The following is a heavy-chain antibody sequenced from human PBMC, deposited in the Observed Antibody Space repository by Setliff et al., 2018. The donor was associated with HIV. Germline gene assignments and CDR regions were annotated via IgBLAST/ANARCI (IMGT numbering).Heavy chain of an antibody. V-gene: IGHV4-59*12. CDR1: GASIRSYY. CDR2: IFYSGHT. CDR3: ARGVAAAGL. Sequence: SETLSLTCSVSGASIRSYYWTWIRQPPGRGLEWIGFIFYSGHTFYNPSLRSRVTISVDTSKNQFSLKLSSVTAADTAVYYCARGVAAAGLWGQGTLVTVSS. D-gene: IGHD6-13*01. J-gene: IGHJ4*02.